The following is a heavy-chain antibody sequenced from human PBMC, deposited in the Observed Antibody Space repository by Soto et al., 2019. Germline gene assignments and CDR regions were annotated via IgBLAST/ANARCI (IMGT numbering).Heavy chain of an antibody. CDR3: ARGILRTDLDY. V-gene: IGHV4-34*01. CDR1: GGSFSGYY. J-gene: IGHJ4*02. Sequence: QVQLQQWCAGLLKPSETLSLTCAVYGGSFSGYYWSWIRQPPGKGLECIGEINHSGRTNYNPSLKSRVTISVDTSKNQFSLKLSSVTAADPAVYYCARGILRTDLDYWGQGTLVTVSS. CDR2: INHSGRT. D-gene: IGHD4-17*01.